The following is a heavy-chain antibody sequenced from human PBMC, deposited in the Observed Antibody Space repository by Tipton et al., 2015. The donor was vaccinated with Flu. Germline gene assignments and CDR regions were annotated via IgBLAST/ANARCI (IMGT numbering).Heavy chain of an antibody. V-gene: IGHV4-59*01. CDR2: IYYSGST. CDR1: GGSINDYY. Sequence: TLSLTCTVSGGSINDYYWSWIRQPPGKGLEWIGYIYYSGSTNYNPSLKSRVIISGDTSKNQISLKLSSVTAADTAVYYCARESLPEYYDYYGMDVWGQGTTVTISS. CDR3: ARESLPEYYDYYGMDV. J-gene: IGHJ6*02.